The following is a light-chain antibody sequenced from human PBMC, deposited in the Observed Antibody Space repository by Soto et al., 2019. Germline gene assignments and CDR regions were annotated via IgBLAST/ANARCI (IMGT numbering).Light chain of an antibody. V-gene: IGKV3D-15*01. J-gene: IGKJ1*01. Sequence: EIVMTQSPATLSVSPGERATLSCRTSQSVNIHLAWYQQKPGQAPRLLIYGASARATGIPAKFSGSGSVTDFTLTISSLQPEDFAVYYCQQRNKWRTFGQGTKVDIK. CDR2: GAS. CDR1: QSVNIH. CDR3: QQRNKWRT.